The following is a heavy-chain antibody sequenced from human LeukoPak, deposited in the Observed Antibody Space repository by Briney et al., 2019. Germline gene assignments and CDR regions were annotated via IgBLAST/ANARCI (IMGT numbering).Heavy chain of an antibody. Sequence: NLGGSLKISCKGSGDSFISYWSGWGRQMPGEGLEWRGGIYPGGCDTRYSPSFQGQVTISADKSISTAFLQLSSLKASDTAMYYCATQYYDFLWGSYRYISDRVGAFDIWGQGTMVTVSS. CDR2: IYPGGCDT. CDR1: GDSFISYW. D-gene: IGHD3-16*02. CDR3: ATQYYDFLWGSYRYISDRVGAFDI. V-gene: IGHV5-51*01. J-gene: IGHJ3*02.